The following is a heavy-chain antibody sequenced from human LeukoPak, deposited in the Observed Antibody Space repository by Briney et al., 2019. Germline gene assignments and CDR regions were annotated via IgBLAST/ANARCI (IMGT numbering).Heavy chain of an antibody. D-gene: IGHD3-9*01. CDR2: ISGSGDNT. Sequence: GGSLRLSCAASGFTFSGFAMSWVRRTPGKGLEWVSGISGSGDNTLYADSVKGRFTISRDNSKNTLYLEMNSLRAEDTAVYYCARETLDHYDILFGMDVWGQGTTVTVSS. J-gene: IGHJ6*02. V-gene: IGHV3-23*01. CDR1: GFTFSGFA. CDR3: ARETLDHYDILFGMDV.